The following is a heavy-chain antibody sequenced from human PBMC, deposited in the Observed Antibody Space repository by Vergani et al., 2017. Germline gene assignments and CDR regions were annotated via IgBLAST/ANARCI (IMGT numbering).Heavy chain of an antibody. J-gene: IGHJ6*02. D-gene: IGHD6-13*01. CDR2: IYSGGST. V-gene: IGHV3-53*01. CDR1: GFTVSSNY. CDR3: ARSLYSSSWHYGMDV. Sequence: EVQLVESGGGLIQPGGSLRLSCAASGFTVSSNYMSWVRQAPGKGLEWVSVIYSGGSTYYADSVKGRFTISRDNSKNTLYLQMNSLRAEDTAVYYCARSLYSSSWHYGMDVWGQGTTVTVSS.